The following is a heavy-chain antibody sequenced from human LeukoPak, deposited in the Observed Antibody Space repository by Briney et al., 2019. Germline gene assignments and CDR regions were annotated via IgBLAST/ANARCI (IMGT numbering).Heavy chain of an antibody. Sequence: SETLSLTCTVSGGSISSSSHYWAWIRQPPGKSLEWLATISESGTTYYNPSLKSRVTISVDTSKSQFSLKLGSVTAADTAVFYCARYSGSYFDYWGQGTLVTVSS. V-gene: IGHV4-39*01. CDR1: GGSISSSSHY. CDR2: ISESGTT. D-gene: IGHD3-10*01. J-gene: IGHJ4*02. CDR3: ARYSGSYFDY.